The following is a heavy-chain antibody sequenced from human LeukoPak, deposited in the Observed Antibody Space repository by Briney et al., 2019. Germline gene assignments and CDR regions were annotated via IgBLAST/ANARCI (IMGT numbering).Heavy chain of an antibody. J-gene: IGHJ4*02. V-gene: IGHV4-39*01. CDR1: GGSISSSSYY. D-gene: IGHD2-2*01. Sequence: KPSETLSLTCTVSGGSISSSSYYWGWIRQPPGKGLEWIGSIYYSGSTYYNPSLKSRVTISVDTSKNQFSLKLSSVTAADTAVYYCASPAAEQLALDYWGQGTLVTVSS. CDR2: IYYSGST. CDR3: ASPAAEQLALDY.